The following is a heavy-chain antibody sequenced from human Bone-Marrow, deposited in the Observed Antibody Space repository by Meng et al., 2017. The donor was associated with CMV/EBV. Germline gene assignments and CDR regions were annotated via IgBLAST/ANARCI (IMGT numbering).Heavy chain of an antibody. Sequence: ASVKVSCKASGYTFTSYDINWVRQAPGQGLEWMGWINPNSGGTNYAQKFQGRVTMTRDTSISTAYMELSRLRSDDTAVYYCARGYYDSSGYHDHEIDWVWGQGKLVTVSS. CDR1: GYTFTSYD. CDR3: ARGYYDSSGYHDHEIDWV. D-gene: IGHD3-22*01. V-gene: IGHV1-2*02. J-gene: IGHJ4*02. CDR2: INPNSGGT.